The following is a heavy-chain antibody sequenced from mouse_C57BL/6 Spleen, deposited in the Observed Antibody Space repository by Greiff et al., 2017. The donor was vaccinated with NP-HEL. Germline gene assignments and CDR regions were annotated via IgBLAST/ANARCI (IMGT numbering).Heavy chain of an antibody. D-gene: IGHD2-4*01. V-gene: IGHV1-42*01. Sequence: EVQLQQSGPELVKPGASVKISCKASGYSFTGYYMNWVKQSPEKSLEWIGEINPSTGGTTYNQKFKAKATLTVDKSSSTAYMQLKSLTSEDSAVYYCANIYYDYEDYAMDYWGQGTSLTVSS. J-gene: IGHJ4*01. CDR2: INPSTGGT. CDR3: ANIYYDYEDYAMDY. CDR1: GYSFTGYY.